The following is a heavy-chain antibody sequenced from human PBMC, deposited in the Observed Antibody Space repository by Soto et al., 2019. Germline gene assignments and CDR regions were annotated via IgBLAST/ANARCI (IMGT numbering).Heavy chain of an antibody. J-gene: IGHJ4*02. CDR1: GGTFSSYA. CDR3: ARDVFHDPDYDY. Sequence: SVKVSCKASGGTFSSYAISWVRQAPGQGLEWMGGIIPIFGTASYAQKFQGRVTITADESTSTAYMELSSLRSEDTAVYYCARDVFHDPDYDYWGQGTLVTVSS. V-gene: IGHV1-69*13. CDR2: IIPIFGTA.